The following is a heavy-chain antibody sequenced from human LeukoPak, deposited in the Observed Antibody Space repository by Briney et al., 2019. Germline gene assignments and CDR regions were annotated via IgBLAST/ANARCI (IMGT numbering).Heavy chain of an antibody. Sequence: GRSLRLSCAASGFTFSTYAMHWVRQAPGKGLEWVAVISYDGSNKYYADSVKGRFTISRDNSKNTLYLQMNSLRAEDTAVCYCARGPSSTSPYYYYYAMDVWGQGTTVTVSS. CDR3: ARGPSSTSPYYYYYAMDV. V-gene: IGHV3-30-3*01. CDR1: GFTFSTYA. CDR2: ISYDGSNK. D-gene: IGHD2-2*01. J-gene: IGHJ6*02.